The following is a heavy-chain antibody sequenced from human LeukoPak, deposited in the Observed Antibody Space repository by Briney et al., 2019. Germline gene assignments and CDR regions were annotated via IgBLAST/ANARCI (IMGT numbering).Heavy chain of an antibody. CDR1: GFTFSSYW. CDR3: ARGSLDY. CDR2: INPDGSTT. V-gene: IGHV3-74*01. J-gene: IGHJ4*02. Sequence: GGSLRLSCAASGFTFSSYWMHWVRQAPGKGLVWVSRINPDGSTTTYADSVRGRFTISRDNAKNSLYLQMNSLRADDTAVYCCARGSLDYWGQGTLVIVSS.